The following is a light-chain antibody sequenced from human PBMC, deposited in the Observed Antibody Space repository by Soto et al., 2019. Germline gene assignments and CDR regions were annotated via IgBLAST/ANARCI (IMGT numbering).Light chain of an antibody. CDR3: QLYGSSRT. Sequence: PGERATLSCRASQSVSSSYLAWYQQKPGQAPRLLIFGASSRATGIPDRFSGSGSGTDFTLTISSLEPEDFAVYYCQLYGSSRTCGQGTNVEL. CDR1: QSVSSSY. J-gene: IGKJ1*01. V-gene: IGKV3-20*01. CDR2: GAS.